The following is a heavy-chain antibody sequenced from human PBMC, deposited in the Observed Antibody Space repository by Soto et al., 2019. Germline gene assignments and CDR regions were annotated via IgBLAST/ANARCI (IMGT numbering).Heavy chain of an antibody. J-gene: IGHJ4*02. CDR3: ANFVHGLYNYCHFPLRY. V-gene: IGHV1-18*01. Sequence: QVQLVQSGAEVKKPGASVKVSCKASGYTFTSYGISWVRQAPGQGLEWMGWISANNGNTNYAQKFQGRVTMTTDTSTSTAYMELRSLRSADTAVYYCANFVHGLYNYCHFPLRYWGQGTLVTVSS. CDR2: ISANNGNT. D-gene: IGHD5-18*01. CDR1: GYTFTSYG.